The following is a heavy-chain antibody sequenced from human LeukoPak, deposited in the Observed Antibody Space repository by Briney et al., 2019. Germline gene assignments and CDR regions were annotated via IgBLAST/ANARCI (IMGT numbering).Heavy chain of an antibody. Sequence: GGSLRLSCAASGFTFSSYWMHWVRQAPGEGLVWVSRINGDGRSTDYADSVKGRFTISRDSARDTLYLQMNSLKTEDTAVYYCTTVGYSSSLTRYYFDYWGQGTLVTVSS. CDR3: TTVGYSSSLTRYYFDY. CDR2: INGDGRST. V-gene: IGHV3-74*01. CDR1: GFTFSSYW. J-gene: IGHJ4*02. D-gene: IGHD6-6*01.